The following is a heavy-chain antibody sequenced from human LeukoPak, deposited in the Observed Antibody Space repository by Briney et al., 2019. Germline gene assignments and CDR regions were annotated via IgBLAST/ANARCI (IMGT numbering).Heavy chain of an antibody. CDR3: AKDPTGDFVGAFDI. V-gene: IGHV3-23*01. CDR1: GFIFGDYA. J-gene: IGHJ3*02. Sequence: GGSLRLSCTGSGFIFGDYAMSWVRQAPGKGLVWVSRINNDGSSTYYADSVKGRFTISRDSSKNTLYLQMVSLRVEDTAVYYCAKDPTGDFVGAFDIWGQGTMVTVSS. CDR2: INNDGSST. D-gene: IGHD3-16*01.